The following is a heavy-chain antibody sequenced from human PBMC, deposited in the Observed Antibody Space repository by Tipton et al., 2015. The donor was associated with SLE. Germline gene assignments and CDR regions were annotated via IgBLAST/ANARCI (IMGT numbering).Heavy chain of an antibody. CDR2: ISYDGSNK. CDR3: ARDRYYYGSGSSEVYFDY. J-gene: IGHJ4*02. Sequence: SLRLSCAASGFTFSSYAMHWVRQAPGKGLEWEAVISYDGSNKYYADSVKGRFTISRDNSKNTLYLQMNSLRAEDTAVYYCARDRYYYGSGSSEVYFDYWGQGTLVTVSS. CDR1: GFTFSSYA. V-gene: IGHV3-30*04. D-gene: IGHD3-10*01.